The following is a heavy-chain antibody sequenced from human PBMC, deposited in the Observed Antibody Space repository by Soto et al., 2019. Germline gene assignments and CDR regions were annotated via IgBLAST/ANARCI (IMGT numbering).Heavy chain of an antibody. CDR1: GFTFSSYS. CDR3: ARDQPGYSYGYGLGY. J-gene: IGHJ4*02. D-gene: IGHD5-18*01. CDR2: ISSSSSYI. Sequence: EVQLVESGGGLVKPGGSLRLSCAASGFTFSSYSMNWVRQAPGKGLEWVSSISSSSSYIYYADSVKGRSTISRDNAKKSLYLQMNSLRAEDTAVYYCARDQPGYSYGYGLGYWGQGTLVTVSS. V-gene: IGHV3-21*01.